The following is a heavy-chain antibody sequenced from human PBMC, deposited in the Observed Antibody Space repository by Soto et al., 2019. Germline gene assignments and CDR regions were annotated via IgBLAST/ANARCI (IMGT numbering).Heavy chain of an antibody. CDR3: ARGFGGVSLDYFDF. J-gene: IGHJ4*02. D-gene: IGHD3-16*01. Sequence: SETLSLTCSVSNGSINSAGHIWSWLRQHPGKGLEWLGYIYYTGSTYYNPALQRRAVFSIDTSKTRFSLKLTSVTAADTAVYYCARGFGGVSLDYFDFWGQGTQVTVSS. V-gene: IGHV4-31*03. CDR1: NGSINSAGHI. CDR2: IYYTGST.